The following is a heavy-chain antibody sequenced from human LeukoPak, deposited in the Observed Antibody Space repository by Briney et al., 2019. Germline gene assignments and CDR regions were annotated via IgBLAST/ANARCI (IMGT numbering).Heavy chain of an antibody. CDR3: AKPAVPGAIFSFGY. CDR2: ISGDGRST. J-gene: IGHJ4*02. D-gene: IGHD3-9*01. CDR1: GFTFSSYA. Sequence: GGSLRLSCAASGFTFSSYAMTWVRQAPGRGLEWVSSISGDGRSTFYADSVKGRFTISRDSSTKALFLQINSLRAEDTAVYYCAKPAVPGAIFSFGYWGQGTPVTVSS. V-gene: IGHV3-23*01.